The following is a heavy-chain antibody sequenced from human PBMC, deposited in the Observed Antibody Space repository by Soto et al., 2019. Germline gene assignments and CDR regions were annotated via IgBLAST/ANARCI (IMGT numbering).Heavy chain of an antibody. J-gene: IGHJ6*02. V-gene: IGHV1-18*04. CDR1: GYTFTSYG. Sequence: ASVKVSCKASGYTFTSYGISWVRQAPGQGLEWMGWISSYNGNTNYAQKLQGRVTMTTDTSTSTAYMELRSLRSDDTAVYYCARVRITIFGVVISQPSSGMDVWGQGTTVTVSS. D-gene: IGHD3-3*01. CDR2: ISSYNGNT. CDR3: ARVRITIFGVVISQPSSGMDV.